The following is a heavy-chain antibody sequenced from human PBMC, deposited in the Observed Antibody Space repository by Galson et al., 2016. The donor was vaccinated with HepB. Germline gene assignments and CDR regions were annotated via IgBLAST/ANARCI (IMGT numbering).Heavy chain of an antibody. V-gene: IGHV3-7*01. D-gene: IGHD2-15*01. CDR2: IKQDGSEK. Sequence: SLRLSCAASGFTFSSYWMSWVRQAPGKGLEWVANIKQDGSEKYYVDSVKGRFTISRDNAKNSLYLQMNSLRAEDTAVYYCAREMSSVVAVNWFDPWGQGTLVTVSS. CDR3: AREMSSVVAVNWFDP. J-gene: IGHJ5*02. CDR1: GFTFSSYW.